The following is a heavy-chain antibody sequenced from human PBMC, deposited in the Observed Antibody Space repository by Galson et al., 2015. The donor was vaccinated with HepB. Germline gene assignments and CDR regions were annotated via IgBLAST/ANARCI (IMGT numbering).Heavy chain of an antibody. Sequence: SLRLSCAASGFTFSSYSMNWVRQAPGKGLEWVSSISSSSSYIYYADSVKGRFTISRDNAKNSLYLQMNSLRAEDTAVYYCAIIRLGELSLVDYWGQGTLVTVSS. D-gene: IGHD3-16*02. J-gene: IGHJ4*02. CDR3: AIIRLGELSLVDY. V-gene: IGHV3-21*01. CDR1: GFTFSSYS. CDR2: ISSSSSYI.